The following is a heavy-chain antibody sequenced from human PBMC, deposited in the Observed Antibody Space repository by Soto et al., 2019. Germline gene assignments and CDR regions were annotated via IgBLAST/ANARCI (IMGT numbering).Heavy chain of an antibody. CDR1: GYTFTTYA. CDR2: ISAHSGIT. D-gene: IGHD3-10*01. V-gene: IGHV1-18*01. Sequence: QVQLVQSGDEVKKPGASVKVSCTASGYTFTTYAINWVRQAPGQGLEWMGWISAHSGITDYAQDFQGRVTMTTDTPTRTAYMERTSLRSDDTAVYYCPRGGTSGDSVGYWGQGTLGPVST. J-gene: IGHJ4*02. CDR3: PRGGTSGDSVGY.